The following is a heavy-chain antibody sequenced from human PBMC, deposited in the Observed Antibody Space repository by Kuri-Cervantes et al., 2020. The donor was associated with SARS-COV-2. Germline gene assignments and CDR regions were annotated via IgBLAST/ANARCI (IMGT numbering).Heavy chain of an antibody. J-gene: IGHJ6*02. CDR3: ATLGYCSSTSCPSASYYYYYGMDV. CDR2: ISSSSSYI. Sequence: GESLKISCAASGFTFSSYRMNWVRQAPGKGLEWVSSISSSSSYIYYADSVKGRFTISRDNAKNSLYLQMNSLRPEDTAVYYCATLGYCSSTSCPSASYYYYYGMDVWGQGTTVTVSS. D-gene: IGHD2-2*01. V-gene: IGHV3-21*01. CDR1: GFTFSSYR.